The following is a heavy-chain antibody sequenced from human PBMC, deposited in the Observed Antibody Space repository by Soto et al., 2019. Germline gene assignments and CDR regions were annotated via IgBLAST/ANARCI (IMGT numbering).Heavy chain of an antibody. V-gene: IGHV3-7*04. D-gene: IGHD3-16*01. CDR2: TNQDGSEK. CDR3: AGGVGDAL. Sequence: EVHLVESGGGLVQTGGSLRLSCAISESTVRRDWMNWVRQAPGKGPEWVAHTNQDGSEKYYVDSVKGRFTISRDNAKNSLYLQMKSLGAGGSAVCYCAGGVGDALWGQGPRVTVSS. CDR1: ESTVRRDW. J-gene: IGHJ4*02.